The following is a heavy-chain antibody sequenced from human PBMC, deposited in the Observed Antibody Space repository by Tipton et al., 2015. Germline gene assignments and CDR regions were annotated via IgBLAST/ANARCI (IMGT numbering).Heavy chain of an antibody. CDR1: GDSVSRGSS. CDR3: ARLGNYYEWQFENWIDP. D-gene: IGHD3-16*01. J-gene: IGHJ5*02. V-gene: IGHV4-30-2*03. Sequence: LRLSCTVSGDSVSRGSSWSWIRQPPGKALEWIGTIYYRGSPYYNPPLKSRVTISVDTSKNQFSLNLNSVTAADTAVYYCARLGNYYEWQFENWIDPWGQGALVTVSS. CDR2: IYYRGSP.